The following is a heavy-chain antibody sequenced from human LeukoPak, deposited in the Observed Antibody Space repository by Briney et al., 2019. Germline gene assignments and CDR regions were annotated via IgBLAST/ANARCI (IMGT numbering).Heavy chain of an antibody. Sequence: PSETLSLTCAVYGGSFSGYYWSWIRQPPGKGLEWIGEINHSGSTNYNPSLKSRVTISVDTSKNQFSLKLSSVTAADTAVYYCASGGWSYDYWGQGTLVTVSS. V-gene: IGHV4-34*01. CDR3: ASGGWSYDY. CDR2: INHSGST. D-gene: IGHD6-19*01. J-gene: IGHJ4*02. CDR1: GGSFSGYY.